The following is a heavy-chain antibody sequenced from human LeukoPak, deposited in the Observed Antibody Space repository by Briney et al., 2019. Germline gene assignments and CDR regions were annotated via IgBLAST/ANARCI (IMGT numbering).Heavy chain of an antibody. D-gene: IGHD6-13*01. V-gene: IGHV1-18*01. CDR3: ARDPGNYYYYYMDV. CDR1: GYTFTSYG. J-gene: IGHJ6*03. Sequence: ASVKVSCKASGYTFTSYGISWLRQAPGQALEWIGWISGFNGNTNYAQKFQGRVTMTTDTASSTVYMELRSLRSDDTAVYYCARDPGNYYYYYMDVWGKGTTVTISS. CDR2: ISGFNGNT.